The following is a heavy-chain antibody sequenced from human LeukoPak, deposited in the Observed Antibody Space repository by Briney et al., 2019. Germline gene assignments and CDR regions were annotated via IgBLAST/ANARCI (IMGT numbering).Heavy chain of an antibody. D-gene: IGHD5-12*01. Sequence: GASVKVSCKASGYTFTSYGISWVRQAPGQGLEWMGWFSAYNGNTNYAQKLQGRVTMTTDTSTSTAYMELRSLRSDDTAVYYCAREGRFRIVATMYYYGMDVWGQGTTVTVSS. CDR2: FSAYNGNT. CDR1: GYTFTSYG. J-gene: IGHJ6*02. V-gene: IGHV1-18*01. CDR3: AREGRFRIVATMYYYGMDV.